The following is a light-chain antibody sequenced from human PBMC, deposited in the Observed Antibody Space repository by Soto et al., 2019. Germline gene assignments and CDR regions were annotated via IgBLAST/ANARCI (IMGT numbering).Light chain of an antibody. CDR1: SSDVGRYNI. CDR2: EGS. CDR3: CSYAGTRTYD. J-gene: IGLJ1*01. V-gene: IGLV2-23*01. Sequence: QSVLTQPASVSGSPGQSITISCTGTSSDVGRYNIVSWYQQHPGKAPKLMIYEGSKRPSGVSNRFSGSKSGNTASLTISGLQAEDEADYYCCSYAGTRTYDFGNGTKVTV.